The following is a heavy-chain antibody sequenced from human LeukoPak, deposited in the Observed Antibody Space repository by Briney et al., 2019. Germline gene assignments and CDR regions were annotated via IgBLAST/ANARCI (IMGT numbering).Heavy chain of an antibody. CDR2: ISAYNGNT. CDR3: ARDRGYYYDSSGYYHF. Sequence: GASVKVSCKASGYTFTSYGISWVRQAPGQGLEWKGWISAYNGNTNYAQKLQGRVTMTTDTSTSTAYLELRSLRSDDTAVYYCARDRGYYYDSSGYYHFWGQGTMVTVSS. D-gene: IGHD3-22*01. J-gene: IGHJ3*01. V-gene: IGHV1-18*01. CDR1: GYTFTSYG.